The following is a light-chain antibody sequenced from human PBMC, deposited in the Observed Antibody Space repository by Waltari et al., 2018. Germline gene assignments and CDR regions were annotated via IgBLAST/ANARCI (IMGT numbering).Light chain of an antibody. CDR2: GAA. J-gene: IGKJ1*01. V-gene: IGKV3-20*01. CDR3: QHYVRLPVT. Sequence: SCRACQSVIRTLAGYLQKPVQATRRRMYGAATRASGIPERFSGGGSGTDFSLTISRLESEDFAGYYCQHYVRLPVTFGQGTKVEIK. CDR1: QSVIRT.